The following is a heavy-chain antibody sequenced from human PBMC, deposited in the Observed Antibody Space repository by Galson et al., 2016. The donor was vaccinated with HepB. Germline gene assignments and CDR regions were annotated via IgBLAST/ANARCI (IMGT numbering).Heavy chain of an antibody. CDR3: ARERTKLEFDP. CDR1: GFTFSSYA. V-gene: IGHV3-23*01. Sequence: SLRLSCAASGFTFSSYAMTWVRQAPGKGLEWVSAIGGSGGSTYYADSVKGRFTISRDNSKNTLYLQMKSRRAEDTAIYYCARERTKLEFDPWGQGTLVTGSS. CDR2: IGGSGGST. D-gene: IGHD1-1*01. J-gene: IGHJ5*02.